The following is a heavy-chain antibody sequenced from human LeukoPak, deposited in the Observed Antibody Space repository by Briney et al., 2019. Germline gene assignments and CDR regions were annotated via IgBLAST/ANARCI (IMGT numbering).Heavy chain of an antibody. CDR3: ARQKDRLPAAAIRGAFDI. D-gene: IGHD2-2*01. CDR2: ISYDGSNK. Sequence: GRSLRLSCAASGFTFSSYAMHWVRQAPGKGLEWVAVISYDGSNKYYADSVKGRFTISRDNSKNTLYLQMNSLRAEDTAVYYCARQKDRLPAAAIRGAFDIWGQGTMVTVSS. V-gene: IGHV3-30-3*01. J-gene: IGHJ3*02. CDR1: GFTFSSYA.